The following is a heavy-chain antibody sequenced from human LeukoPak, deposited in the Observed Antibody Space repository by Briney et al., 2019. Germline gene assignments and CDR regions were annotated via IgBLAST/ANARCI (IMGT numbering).Heavy chain of an antibody. J-gene: IGHJ3*02. Sequence: GRSLRLSCAASGFTFSSYGMHWVRQAPGKGLEWVAVISYLGDDQFYAESVKGRFTISRDNSNKMVFLQMNSLRVEDTAVYYCARIDSSGSDAFDIWGQGTLVTVSS. CDR3: ARIDSSGSDAFDI. D-gene: IGHD3-22*01. V-gene: IGHV3-30*03. CDR2: ISYLGDDQ. CDR1: GFTFSSYG.